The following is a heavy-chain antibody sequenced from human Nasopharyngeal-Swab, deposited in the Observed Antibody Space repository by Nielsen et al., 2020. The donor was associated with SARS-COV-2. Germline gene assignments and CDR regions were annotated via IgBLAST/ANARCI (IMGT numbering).Heavy chain of an antibody. CDR1: GFTFSTYA. CDR3: VAQGYSTWYYFQH. J-gene: IGHJ1*01. Sequence: GESLKISCAASGFTFSTYAMYWVRQPPAKGLEWVSIISGSGGSTYYADSVKGRFSISRDNSKNTLYLQMDSLRAEDTAVYFCVAQGYSTWYYFQHWGQGTLVTVSS. D-gene: IGHD2/OR15-2a*01. V-gene: IGHV3-23*01. CDR2: ISGSGGST.